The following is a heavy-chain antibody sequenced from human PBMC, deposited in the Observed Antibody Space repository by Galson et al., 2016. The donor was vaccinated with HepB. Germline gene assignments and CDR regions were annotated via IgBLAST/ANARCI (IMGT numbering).Heavy chain of an antibody. CDR2: INADGTAT. Sequence: SLRLSCAVSGLDFRRYWMHWVRQTPGKGLVWVSRINADGTATGYADSVKGRFTISGDDAKNTLYLQMNTLRVEDTAVYYCTRETRWYFDLWGRGTLLTVSS. J-gene: IGHJ2*01. CDR1: GLDFRRYW. CDR3: TRETRWYFDL. V-gene: IGHV3-74*01.